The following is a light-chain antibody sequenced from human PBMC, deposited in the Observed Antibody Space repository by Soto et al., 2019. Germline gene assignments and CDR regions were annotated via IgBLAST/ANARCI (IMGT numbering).Light chain of an antibody. Sequence: QSVLPQPPSVSGAPGQRVTVSCTGRSSNIGAHYDVHWYQQLPGPAPKLLIYGNSNRPSGVPDRFSGSKSGASASLAITGLQAEDEADYYCQSYDNSLSVYVFGTGTKLTVL. J-gene: IGLJ1*01. V-gene: IGLV1-40*01. CDR2: GNS. CDR3: QSYDNSLSVYV. CDR1: SSNIGAHYD.